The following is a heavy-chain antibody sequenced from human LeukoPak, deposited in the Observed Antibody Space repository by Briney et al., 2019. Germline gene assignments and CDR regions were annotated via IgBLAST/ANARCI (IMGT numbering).Heavy chain of an antibody. CDR3: ARQSLGASGLDH. V-gene: IGHV3-30*03. CDR2: VPHDGTSP. Sequence: PGGSLRLSCAVSGFTFNSYHIHWVRQAPNKGLDWVAVVPHDGTSPSHAASVNGQFTISRDNSKDTVFLQMNSLRVDDTAIYYCARQSLGASGLDHWGQGVLVTVSS. CDR1: GFTFNSYH. D-gene: IGHD1-26*01. J-gene: IGHJ4*02.